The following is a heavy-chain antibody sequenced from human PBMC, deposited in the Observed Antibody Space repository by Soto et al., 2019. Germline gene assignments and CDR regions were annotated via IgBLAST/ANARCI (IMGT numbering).Heavy chain of an antibody. Sequence: QVQLVQSGAEVKKPGASVKVSCKASGYTFTTYEINWVRQVPGQGLEWMGWMSPSSGNTGYVDQFRGRVTMTSNTSMTTVYMELSSLRSEDTAVYYCARFGGQLFGDHCMDVCGQGTTVTVSS. D-gene: IGHD3-10*01. J-gene: IGHJ6*02. CDR3: ARFGGQLFGDHCMDV. V-gene: IGHV1-8*01. CDR1: GYTFTTYE. CDR2: MSPSSGNT.